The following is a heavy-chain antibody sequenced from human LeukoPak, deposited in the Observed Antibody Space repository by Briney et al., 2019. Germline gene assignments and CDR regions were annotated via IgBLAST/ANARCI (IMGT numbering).Heavy chain of an antibody. CDR2: IYHSGST. V-gene: IGHV4-30-2*01. CDR3: AGQNWNYDY. J-gene: IGHJ4*02. Sequence: PSETLSLTCTISGGSISSGGYYWSWSRQPPGKGLEWIGYIYHSGSTYYNPSLKSRVTISVDRSKNQFSLKLSSVTAADTAVYYCAGQNWNYDYWGQGTLVTVSS. D-gene: IGHD1-7*01. CDR1: GGSISSGGYY.